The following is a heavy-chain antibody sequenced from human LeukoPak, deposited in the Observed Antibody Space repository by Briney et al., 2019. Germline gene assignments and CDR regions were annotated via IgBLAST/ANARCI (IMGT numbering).Heavy chain of an antibody. D-gene: IGHD5-24*01. CDR1: GFTISSDA. Sequence: GGSLRLSCAASGFTISSDALTWVRLAPGKGLEYVSGISGSNTYYAESVKGRFTISRDDSNNMLYLQMNSLRAEDTAVYYCAKRRSRDTGPFDYWGQGTLVTVSP. J-gene: IGHJ4*02. CDR2: ISGSNT. CDR3: AKRRSRDTGPFDY. V-gene: IGHV3-23*01.